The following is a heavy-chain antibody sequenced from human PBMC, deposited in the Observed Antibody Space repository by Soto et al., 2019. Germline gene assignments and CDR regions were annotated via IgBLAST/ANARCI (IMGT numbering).Heavy chain of an antibody. D-gene: IGHD3-22*01. J-gene: IGHJ4*02. CDR1: GGSVSSGSYY. Sequence: PSETLSLTCTVSGGSVSSGSYYWSWIRQAAGKRLECIGRVFSSGTTNYNPSLKSRVTMSVDTSKNQLSLKLTSVTAADTAVYYCARVGDSGYYWYFDYWGQGALVTVSS. CDR3: ARVGDSGYYWYFDY. CDR2: VFSSGTT. V-gene: IGHV4-61*10.